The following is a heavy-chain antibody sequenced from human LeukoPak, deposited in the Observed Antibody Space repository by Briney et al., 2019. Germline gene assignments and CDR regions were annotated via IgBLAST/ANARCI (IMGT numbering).Heavy chain of an antibody. CDR3: ASLGYYGSGSYYH. CDR2: INHSGST. CDR1: GGSISSGSYY. Sequence: SETLSLTCTVSGGSISSGSYYWSWIRQPPGKGLEWIGEINHSGSTNYNPSLKSRVTISVDTSKNQFSLKLSSVTAADTAVYYCASLGYYGSGSYYHWGQGTLVTVSS. J-gene: IGHJ4*02. V-gene: IGHV4-39*07. D-gene: IGHD3-10*01.